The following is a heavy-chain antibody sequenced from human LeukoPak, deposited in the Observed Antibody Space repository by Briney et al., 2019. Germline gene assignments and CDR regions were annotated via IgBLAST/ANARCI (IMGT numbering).Heavy chain of an antibody. CDR3: ARGFDYYDSTGSGY. CDR1: GFTFSSYW. D-gene: IGHD3-22*01. Sequence: GGSLRLSCAASGFTFSSYWMHWVRQAPGKGLVWVSRINGDGRSTTYADSAKGRSTISRDNAKDTLYLQMNSLRVEDTAVYYCARGFDYYDSTGSGYWGQGTLVTVSS. V-gene: IGHV3-74*01. J-gene: IGHJ4*02. CDR2: INGDGRST.